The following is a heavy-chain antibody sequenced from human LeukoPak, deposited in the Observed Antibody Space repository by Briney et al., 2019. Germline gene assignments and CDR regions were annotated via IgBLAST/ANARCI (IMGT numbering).Heavy chain of an antibody. CDR3: ARDNPDSSGPQWVYAFDI. J-gene: IGHJ3*02. Sequence: KAGGSLRLSCAASGFTVSSNYMSWVRQAPGKGLEWVSSISSSSSYIYYADSVKGRFTISRDNAKNSLYLQMNRLRAEDTAVYYCARDNPDSSGPQWVYAFDIWGQGTMVTVSS. V-gene: IGHV3-21*01. CDR2: ISSSSSYI. CDR1: GFTVSSNY. D-gene: IGHD3-22*01.